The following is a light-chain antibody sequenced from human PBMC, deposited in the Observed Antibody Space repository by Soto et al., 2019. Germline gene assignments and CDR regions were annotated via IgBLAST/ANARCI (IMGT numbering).Light chain of an antibody. V-gene: IGLV2-8*01. J-gene: IGLJ1*01. CDR1: NSDVGRYNF. CDR2: EVS. Sequence: QSALTQPPSASGSPGQSVTISCTGTNSDVGRYNFVSWYQQHPGKAPKLIIYEVSKRPSGVPDRVSASKSGNTASLTVSGLQAEDEAEYYCSAHGGSKPFYVFGTGTKLTVL. CDR3: SAHGGSKPFYV.